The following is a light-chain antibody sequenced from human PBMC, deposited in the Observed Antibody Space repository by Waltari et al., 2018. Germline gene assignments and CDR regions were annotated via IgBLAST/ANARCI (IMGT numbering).Light chain of an antibody. CDR3: SSYTSSSTV. V-gene: IGLV2-14*01. CDR1: SSDVGGYNY. CDR2: DVS. J-gene: IGLJ2*01. Sequence: QSALTQPAAVSGSPGQPLTVTCPGTSSDVGGYNYVSRYQQHPGKAPKLMIYDVSNRPSGVSNRFSGSKSGNTASLTISGLQAEDEADYYCSSYTSSSTVFGGGTKLTVL.